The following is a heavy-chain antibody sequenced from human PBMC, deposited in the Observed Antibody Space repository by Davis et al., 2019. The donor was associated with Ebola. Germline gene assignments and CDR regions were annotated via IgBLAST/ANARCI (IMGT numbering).Heavy chain of an antibody. CDR2: IYYSGST. J-gene: IGHJ5*02. CDR1: GGSISSSSYY. D-gene: IGHD2-2*01. Sequence: PSETLSLTCTVSGGSISSSSYYWGWIRQPPGKGLEWIGYIYYSGSTNYNPSLKSRVTISVDTSKNQFSLKLSSVTAADTAVYYCARARRKQLLFWSWFDPWGQGTLVTVSS. CDR3: ARARRKQLLFWSWFDP. V-gene: IGHV4-61*05.